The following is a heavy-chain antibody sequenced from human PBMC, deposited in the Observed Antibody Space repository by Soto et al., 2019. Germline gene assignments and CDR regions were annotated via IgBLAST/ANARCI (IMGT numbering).Heavy chain of an antibody. V-gene: IGHV3-23*01. CDR1: GFTFSSYA. J-gene: IGHJ6*02. CDR2: ISGSGGST. D-gene: IGHD6-19*01. CDR3: ASISGWDYDYYYGMDV. Sequence: EVQLLESGGGLVQPGGSLRLSCAASGFTFSSYAMSWVRQAPGKGLEWVSAISGSGGSTYYADSVKGRFTISRNNSKNTLYLQMNSLRAEDTAVYYCASISGWDYDYYYGMDVWGQGTTVTVSS.